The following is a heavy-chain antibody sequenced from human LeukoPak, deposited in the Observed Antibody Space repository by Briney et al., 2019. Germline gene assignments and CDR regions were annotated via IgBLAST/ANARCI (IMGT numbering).Heavy chain of an antibody. CDR1: GASISSGDYY. Sequence: SETLSLTCTVSGASISSGDYYWSWIRQPPGQGLERIGYIYYRGRTYYNPSLKSRVIISVDTSKNQFSLKLSSMTAADTAVYYCARERTYYFDYWGQGTQVTVSS. CDR3: ARERTYYFDY. V-gene: IGHV4-30-4*01. CDR2: IYYRGRT. J-gene: IGHJ4*02.